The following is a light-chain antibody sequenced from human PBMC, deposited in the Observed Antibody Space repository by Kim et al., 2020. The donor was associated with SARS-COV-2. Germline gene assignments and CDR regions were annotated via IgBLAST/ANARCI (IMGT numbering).Light chain of an antibody. CDR1: QGVGSR. J-gene: IGKJ2*01. Sequence: DVQMTQSPSSVSASVGDRVTITCRASQGVGSRVAWYQQEPGKAPRLLIYATNNLQSGVPSRFSGSGYGTDFTLTISSLQPEDFATYYCQQANNFPYTFGQGTKLEI. V-gene: IGKV1-12*01. CDR3: QQANNFPYT. CDR2: ATN.